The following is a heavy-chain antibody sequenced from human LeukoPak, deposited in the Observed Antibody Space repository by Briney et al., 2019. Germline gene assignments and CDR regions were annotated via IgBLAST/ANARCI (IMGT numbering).Heavy chain of an antibody. CDR3: ARPDLAVAGEYYFDY. CDR2: IYYSGST. J-gene: IGHJ4*02. CDR1: GGSISSSSYY. V-gene: IGHV4-39*01. D-gene: IGHD6-19*01. Sequence: PSETLSLTCSVSGGSISSSSYYWGWIRQPPGKGLGCSGSIYYSGSTYYNPPLKSRVTISVDTSKHQFSLKLSSVTAADTAVYYCARPDLAVAGEYYFDYWGQGTLVTVSS.